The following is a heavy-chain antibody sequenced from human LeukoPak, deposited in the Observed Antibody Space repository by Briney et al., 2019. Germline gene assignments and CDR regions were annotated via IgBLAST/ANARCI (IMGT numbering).Heavy chain of an antibody. J-gene: IGHJ4*02. Sequence: SETLSLTCAVNGGSFSGFYWTWIRQSPGGGLEWIGESIHTGNSNYKPSLSGRVTISLDTSKHQFSLKLSSVTAADTAVYYCARGLSSGWVDYWGQGALVTVSS. CDR2: SIHTGNS. V-gene: IGHV4-34*01. CDR1: GGSFSGFY. CDR3: ARGLSSGWVDY. D-gene: IGHD6-19*01.